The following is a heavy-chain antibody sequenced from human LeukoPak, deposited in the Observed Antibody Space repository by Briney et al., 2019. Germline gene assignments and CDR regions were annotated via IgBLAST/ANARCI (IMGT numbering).Heavy chain of an antibody. D-gene: IGHD5/OR15-5a*01. CDR1: GASISTYY. CDR3: VQDGPLRSDY. V-gene: IGHV4-4*07. Sequence: SETLSLTCTVSGASISTYYWSWIRQPAGKGLEWIGRIFASGSTNYNPSLKSRIAMSVDTSKNQFSLNLTSVTAADTAMYYCVQDGPLRSDYWGQGTLFTVSS. J-gene: IGHJ4*02. CDR2: IFASGST.